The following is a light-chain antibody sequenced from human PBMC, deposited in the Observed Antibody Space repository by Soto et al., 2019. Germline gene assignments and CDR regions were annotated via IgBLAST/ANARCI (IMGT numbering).Light chain of an antibody. V-gene: IGLV2-14*01. CDR1: SSDVGAYSY. CDR3: TSYTISNTYV. CDR2: DVN. Sequence: QSVLTQPASVSGSPGQSITLSCTGTSSDVGAYSYVSWYQQHPGKAPKLMIYDVNDRPSGVSNRFSGSKSGNTASLTISGLQAEDEADYYCTSYTISNTYVFGPGTKVTVL. J-gene: IGLJ1*01.